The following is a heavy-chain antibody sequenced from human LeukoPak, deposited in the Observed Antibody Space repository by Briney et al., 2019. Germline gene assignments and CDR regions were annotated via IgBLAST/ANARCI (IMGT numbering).Heavy chain of an antibody. J-gene: IGHJ1*01. CDR2: IYHSGST. D-gene: IGHD1-26*01. V-gene: IGHV4-59*12. CDR1: GGSISSYY. CDR3: ARSGIVGATTVQH. Sequence: SETLSLTCTVSGGSISSYYWSWIRQPPGKGLEWIGYIYHSGSTYYNPSLKSRVTISVDKSKNQFSLKLSSVTAADTAVYYCARSGIVGATTVQHWGQGTLVTVSS.